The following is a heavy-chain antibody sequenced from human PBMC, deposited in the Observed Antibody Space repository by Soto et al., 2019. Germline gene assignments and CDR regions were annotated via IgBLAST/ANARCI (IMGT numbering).Heavy chain of an antibody. CDR3: ARDHATIAAAVNAFDI. V-gene: IGHV3-21*01. CDR1: GFTFSSYS. J-gene: IGHJ3*02. D-gene: IGHD6-13*01. Sequence: EVQLVESGGGLVKPGGSLRPSCAASGFTFSSYSMNWVRQAPGKGLEWVSSISSSSSYIYYADSVKGRFTISRDNAKNSLYLQMNSLRAEDTAVYYCARDHATIAAAVNAFDIWGQGTMVTVSS. CDR2: ISSSSSYI.